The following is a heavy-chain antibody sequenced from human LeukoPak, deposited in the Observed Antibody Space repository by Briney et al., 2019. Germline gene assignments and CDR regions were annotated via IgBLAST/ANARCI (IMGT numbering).Heavy chain of an antibody. CDR2: INHSGST. CDR1: GGSFSGYY. J-gene: IGHJ4*02. CDR3: AREVRPFYGDLRYFDY. Sequence: SETLSLTCAVYGGSFSGYYWSWIRQPPGKGLEWIGEINHSGSTNYNPSLKSRVTISVDTSKNQFSLKLSSVTAADTAVYYCAREVRPFYGDLRYFDYWGQGTLVTVSS. D-gene: IGHD4-17*01. V-gene: IGHV4-34*01.